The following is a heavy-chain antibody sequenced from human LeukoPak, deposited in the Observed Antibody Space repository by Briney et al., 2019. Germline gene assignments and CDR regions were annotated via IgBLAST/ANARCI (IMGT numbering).Heavy chain of an antibody. D-gene: IGHD5-12*01. Sequence: GASVTVSCTSSGYTFTSYYMYWVRQAPGQGLEWMGIINPSGGSTSYAQKFQGRVTMTRDMSTSTVYMELSMLRSEDTAAYYCARKATIVVRSGWFDPWGQGTLVTVSS. J-gene: IGHJ5*02. CDR1: GYTFTSYY. CDR3: ARKATIVVRSGWFDP. CDR2: INPSGGST. V-gene: IGHV1-46*01.